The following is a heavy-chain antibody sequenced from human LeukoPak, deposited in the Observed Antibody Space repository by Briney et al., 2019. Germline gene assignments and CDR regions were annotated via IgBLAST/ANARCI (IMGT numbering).Heavy chain of an antibody. CDR3: ARVRGPVTYYYDSSGYYPN. J-gene: IGHJ4*02. CDR1: GYTFTSYD. D-gene: IGHD3-22*01. Sequence: ASVKVSCKASGYTFTSYDINWVRQATGQGLEWMGWMNPNSGNTGYAQKFQGRVTMTRNTSISTAYMELSGLRSEDTAVYYCARVRGPVTYYYDSSGYYPNWGQGTLVTVSS. V-gene: IGHV1-8*01. CDR2: MNPNSGNT.